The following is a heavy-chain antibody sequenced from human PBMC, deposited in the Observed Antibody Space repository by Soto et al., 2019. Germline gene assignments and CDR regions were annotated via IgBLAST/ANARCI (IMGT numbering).Heavy chain of an antibody. D-gene: IGHD3-10*01. Sequence: SETVSLTCAVYGGSFSGYYWSWIRQPPGKGLEWIGEINHSGSTNYNPSLKSRVTISVDTSKNQFSLKLSSVTAADTAVYYCARVPYYYGSGSPDYWGQGTLVTVSS. V-gene: IGHV4-34*01. CDR3: ARVPYYYGSGSPDY. J-gene: IGHJ4*02. CDR2: INHSGST. CDR1: GGSFSGYY.